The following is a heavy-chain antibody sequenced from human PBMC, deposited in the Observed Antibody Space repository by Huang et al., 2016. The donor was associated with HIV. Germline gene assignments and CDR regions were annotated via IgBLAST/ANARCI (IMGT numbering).Heavy chain of an antibody. V-gene: IGHV4-39*02. D-gene: IGHD2-2*03. Sequence: QLRESGPGLVTPSEILSLTCSASGTSLPSCSFYWGWFRQPPGRGLGWIGSVYLVGNTYYNPSRKSRVNISIDTANEQYSRRLTSGTAADTAVYFCAREVRSVDTDRPDGYYYRGLDVWGQGTTVIVSS. CDR3: AREVRSVDTDRPDGYYYRGLDV. J-gene: IGHJ6*02. CDR2: VYLVGNT. CDR1: GTSLPSCSFY.